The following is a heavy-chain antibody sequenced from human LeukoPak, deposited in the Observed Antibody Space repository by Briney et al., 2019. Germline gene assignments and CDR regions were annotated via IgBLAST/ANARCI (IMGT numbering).Heavy chain of an antibody. CDR2: ISVDNGDT. CDR3: AGVNLYYNYMDV. V-gene: IGHV1-18*01. J-gene: IGHJ6*03. Sequence: GASLKLSCKASGYTFTRYGISWVRQAPGQGLEWMGCISVDNGDTDYAQTVKGRVTITTDTSSTTIYLQMKSLRSDDTALYYCAGVNLYYNYMDVWGKGNTVTVSS. CDR1: GYTFTRYG. D-gene: IGHD1-14*01.